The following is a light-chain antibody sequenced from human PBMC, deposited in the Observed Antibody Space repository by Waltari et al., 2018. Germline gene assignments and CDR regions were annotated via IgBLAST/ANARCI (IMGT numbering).Light chain of an antibody. CDR1: QSISSD. Sequence: DIQMTQSPSSLSASVGARVTITCRESQSISSDLKWYQQKPGKAPKLLIYAASSLQSGVPSRFSGSGSGTDFTLTISSLQPEDFATYYCQQSYSTPRTFGQGTKVEIK. CDR3: QQSYSTPRT. V-gene: IGKV1-39*01. J-gene: IGKJ1*01. CDR2: AAS.